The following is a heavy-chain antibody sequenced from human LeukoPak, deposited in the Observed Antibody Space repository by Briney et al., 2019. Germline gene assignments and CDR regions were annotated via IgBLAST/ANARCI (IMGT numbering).Heavy chain of an antibody. J-gene: IGHJ4*02. CDR2: ISGSGSTT. CDR3: AKRAGYNANYFDH. CDR1: GFAFNSYA. V-gene: IGHV3-23*01. D-gene: IGHD5-24*01. Sequence: GGSLRLSCAASGFAFNSYAMGLARQAPGRGLDWVSSISGSGSTTYYADSVQGRFTISRDNSRNTLSLQMNSLRAEDTAIYYCAKRAGYNANYFDHWGQRTLVTVSS.